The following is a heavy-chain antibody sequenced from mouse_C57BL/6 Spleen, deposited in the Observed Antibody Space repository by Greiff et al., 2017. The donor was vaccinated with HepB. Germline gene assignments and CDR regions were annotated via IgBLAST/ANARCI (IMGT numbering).Heavy chain of an antibody. D-gene: IGHD1-1*01. CDR2: INPGSGGT. V-gene: IGHV1-54*01. CDR1: GYAFTNYL. Sequence: QVQLKESGAELVRPGTSVKVSCKASGYAFTNYLIEWVKQRPGQGLEWIGVINPGSGGTNYNEKFKGKATLTADKSSSTAYMQLSSLTSEDSAVYFCARSGYYGSIDYWGQGTTLTVSS. J-gene: IGHJ2*01. CDR3: ARSGYYGSIDY.